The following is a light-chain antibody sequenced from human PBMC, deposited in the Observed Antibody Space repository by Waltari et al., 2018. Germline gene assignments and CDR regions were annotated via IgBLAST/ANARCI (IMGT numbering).Light chain of an antibody. J-gene: IGKJ1*01. V-gene: IGKV1-39*01. CDR1: QSISSY. CDR2: AAS. Sequence: DIQMTQSPSSLPASVGDRVTITCRASQSISSYLNWYQQKPGKAPKLLIYAASSLQSGVPSRFSGSGSGTDFTLTISSLQPEDFATYYCQQSYSTPGTFGQGTKVEI. CDR3: QQSYSTPGT.